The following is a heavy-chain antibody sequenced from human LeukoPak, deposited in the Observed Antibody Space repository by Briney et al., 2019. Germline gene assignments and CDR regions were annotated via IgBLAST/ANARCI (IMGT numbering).Heavy chain of an antibody. CDR2: IKQDGSEK. CDR3: TRSGYDYVWGSYRSPIDY. Sequence: GGSLRLSCAASGFTFSSYWMSWVRQAPGKGLEWVANIKQDGSEKYYVDSVKGRFTISRDNAKNSLYLQMTSLRAEDTAVYYCTRSGYDYVWGSYRSPIDYWGQGTLVTVSS. V-gene: IGHV3-7*01. D-gene: IGHD3-16*02. CDR1: GFTFSSYW. J-gene: IGHJ4*02.